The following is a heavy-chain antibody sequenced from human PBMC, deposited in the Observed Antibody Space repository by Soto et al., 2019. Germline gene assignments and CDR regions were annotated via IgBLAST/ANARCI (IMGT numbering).Heavy chain of an antibody. J-gene: IGHJ3*02. CDR1: GFKFSDYY. CDR3: ARGDYYDSSGPFSDAFDI. D-gene: IGHD3-22*01. CDR2: IKPDGSQK. V-gene: IGHV3-7*04. Sequence: GGSLRLSCAASGFKFSDYYISWVRQAPGKGLEWVANIKPDGSQKWYVDSVKGRFTISRDNAKNSLHLQMNSLRPEDTAVYYCARGDYYDSSGPFSDAFDIWGQGTLVTVSS.